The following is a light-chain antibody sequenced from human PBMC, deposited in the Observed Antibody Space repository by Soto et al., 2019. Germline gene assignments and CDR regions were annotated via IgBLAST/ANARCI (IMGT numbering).Light chain of an antibody. CDR1: QSVSSY. CDR2: DAS. J-gene: IGKJ4*01. V-gene: IGKV3-11*01. CDR3: QQRSDWPLT. Sequence: EIVLTQSPATLSLSPGERATLSCRASQSVSSYLAWYQQKPGQAPRLLVYDASTSATGIPARFSGSGSGTDFTLSTSSLEPEDFAVYFCQQRSDWPLTFGGGTKVEIK.